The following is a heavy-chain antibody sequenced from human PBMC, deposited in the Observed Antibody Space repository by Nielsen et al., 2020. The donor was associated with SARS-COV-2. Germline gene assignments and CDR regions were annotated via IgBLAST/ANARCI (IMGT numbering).Heavy chain of an antibody. D-gene: IGHD6-13*01. J-gene: IGHJ3*02. CDR1: GFTFDDYG. Sequence: GGSLRLSCAASGFTFDDYGMSWVRQAPGKGLEWVSGINWNGGSTGYADSVKGRFTISRDNAKNSLYLQMNNLRAEDTALYHCATTGYSSSWYGTHAFDIWGQGTMVTVSS. CDR2: INWNGGST. V-gene: IGHV3-20*01. CDR3: ATTGYSSSWYGTHAFDI.